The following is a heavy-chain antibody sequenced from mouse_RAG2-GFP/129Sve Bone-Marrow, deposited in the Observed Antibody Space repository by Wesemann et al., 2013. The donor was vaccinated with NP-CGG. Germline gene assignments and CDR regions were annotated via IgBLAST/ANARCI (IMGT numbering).Heavy chain of an antibody. J-gene: IGHJ2*01. CDR2: ISYSGST. V-gene: IGHV3-8*02. CDR3: ASDSSGQRFDY. D-gene: IGHD3-2*01. Sequence: EYMGYISYSGSTYYNPSLKSRISITRDTSKNQYYLQLNSVTTEDTATYYCASDSSGQRFDYWGQGTTLTVSS.